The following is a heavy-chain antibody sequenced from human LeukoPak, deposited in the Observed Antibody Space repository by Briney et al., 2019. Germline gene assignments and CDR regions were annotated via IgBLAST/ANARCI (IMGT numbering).Heavy chain of an antibody. J-gene: IGHJ4*02. CDR1: GYTFTGYY. CDR3: ARDLRAAAGTDY. Sequence: SVKVSCKASGYTFTGYYMHWVRQAPGQGLEWMGGIIPIFGTANYAQKFQGRVTITADKSTSTAYMELSSLRSEDTAVYYCARDLRAAAGTDYWGQGTLVTVSS. D-gene: IGHD6-13*01. CDR2: IIPIFGTA. V-gene: IGHV1-69*06.